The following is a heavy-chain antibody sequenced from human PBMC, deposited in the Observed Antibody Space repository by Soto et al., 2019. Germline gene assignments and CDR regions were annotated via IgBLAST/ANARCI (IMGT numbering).Heavy chain of an antibody. V-gene: IGHV3-7*01. CDR3: ARALGHSSSWYGDF. J-gene: IGHJ4*02. CDR1: GFSFSNYW. D-gene: IGHD6-13*01. Sequence: GGSLRLSCAASGFSFSNYWMAWFRQAPGKGLEWVANIEQDGSDKFYVDSLRGRFTISRDNAKNSLYLQMNSLRAEDTAVYYCARALGHSSSWYGDFWGQGTPVTVSS. CDR2: IEQDGSDK.